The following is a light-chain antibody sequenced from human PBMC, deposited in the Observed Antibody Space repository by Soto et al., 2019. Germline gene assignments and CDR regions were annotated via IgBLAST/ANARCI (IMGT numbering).Light chain of an antibody. CDR1: QSVSSSY. CDR2: GAA. Sequence: ESVLTQSPGTLSLSPGERGTLSCRASQSVSSSYLAWYQQQPGPAPRLLIYGAASRATGIPDRFSGSGSGTDFTLTISRLEPEDFAVYYCQQYGSAPPVTFGQGTKVDI. CDR3: QQYGSAPPVT. J-gene: IGKJ1*01. V-gene: IGKV3-20*01.